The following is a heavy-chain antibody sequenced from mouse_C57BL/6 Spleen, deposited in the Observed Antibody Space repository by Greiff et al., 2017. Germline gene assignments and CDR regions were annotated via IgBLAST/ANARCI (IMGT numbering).Heavy chain of an antibody. CDR3: ARRDDYGSSPCAY. J-gene: IGHJ3*01. V-gene: IGHV1-26*01. CDR1: GYTFTDYY. CDR2: INPNNGGT. Sequence: EVQLQQSGPELVKPGASVKISCKASGYTFTDYYMNWVKQSHGKSLEWIGDINPNNGGTSYNQKFKGKATWTVDKSYSTAYMELRSLTSEDSAVYYCARRDDYGSSPCAYWGQGTLVTVSA. D-gene: IGHD1-1*01.